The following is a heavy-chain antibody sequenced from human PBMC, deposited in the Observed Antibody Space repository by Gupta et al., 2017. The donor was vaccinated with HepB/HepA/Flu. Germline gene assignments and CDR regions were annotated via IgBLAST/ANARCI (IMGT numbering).Heavy chain of an antibody. CDR2: INHSGST. J-gene: IGHJ5*02. Sequence: QVQLQQWGAGLLKPSETLSLTCAVYGGSFSGYYWSWIRQPPGKGLEWIGEINHSGSTNYNPSLKSRVTISVDTSKNQFSLKLSYVTAADTAVYYCARAKGYSYGYKWFDPWGQGTLVTVSS. V-gene: IGHV4-34*01. CDR3: ARAKGYSYGYKWFDP. D-gene: IGHD5-18*01. CDR1: GGSFSGYY.